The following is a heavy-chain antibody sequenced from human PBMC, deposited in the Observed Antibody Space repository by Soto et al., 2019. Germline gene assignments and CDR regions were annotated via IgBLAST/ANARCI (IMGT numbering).Heavy chain of an antibody. V-gene: IGHV3-30*19. CDR1: GFTFRSYV. J-gene: IGHJ1*01. CDR3: ARWGTTGGLDV. D-gene: IGHD3-16*01. CDR2: TSYDGSDK. Sequence: QVQLVESGGGVVQPGTSLRVSCVGSGFTFRSYVIHWVRQAPGKGLEWVALTSYDGSDKYYGDSVRGRFTISSDKSRNTVDLQMDSLILEDTALYYCARWGTTGGLDVWGQGTLVSVSS.